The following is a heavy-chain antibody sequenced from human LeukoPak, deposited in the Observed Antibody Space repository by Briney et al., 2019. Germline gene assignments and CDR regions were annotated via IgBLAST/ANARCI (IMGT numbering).Heavy chain of an antibody. V-gene: IGHV4-61*09. D-gene: IGHD5-24*01. CDR1: GGSISRYDYY. Sequence: SQTLSLTCTVSGGSISRYDYYWTWIRQPAGKGLEWIGHIYLKGGTSYNPSLKNRVTISADTSKNLFSLEMTSVTAADTALYYCARESPEGEMVTITGFDFWGPGTLVTVSP. J-gene: IGHJ4*02. CDR3: ARESPEGEMVTITGFDF. CDR2: IYLKGGT.